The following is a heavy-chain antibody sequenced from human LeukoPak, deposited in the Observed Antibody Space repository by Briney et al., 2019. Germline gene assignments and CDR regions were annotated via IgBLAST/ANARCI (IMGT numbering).Heavy chain of an antibody. V-gene: IGHV3-23*01. CDR2: ISGSGGST. J-gene: IGHJ4*02. CDR3: AKDLYYDFWSGYYLNYFDY. CDR1: GFTFSSYA. Sequence: GGSLRLSCAASGFTFSSYAMSWVRQAPGKGLEQVSAISGSGGSTYYADSVKGRFTISRDNSKNTLYLQMNSLRAEDTAVYYCAKDLYYDFWSGYYLNYFDYWGQGTLVTVSS. D-gene: IGHD3-3*01.